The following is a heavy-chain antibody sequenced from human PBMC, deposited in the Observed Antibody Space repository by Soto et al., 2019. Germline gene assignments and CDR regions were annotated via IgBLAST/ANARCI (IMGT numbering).Heavy chain of an antibody. V-gene: IGHV1-69*01. CDR2: IIPIFGTA. D-gene: IGHD5-12*01. CDR3: AREMATNPAAFDI. Sequence: QVQLVQSGAEVKKPGSSVKVSCKASVGTFSSYAISWVRQAPGHVLEWMGGIIPIFGTANYAQKFQGRVTITADESTSTAYMELSSLRSEDPAVYYCAREMATNPAAFDIWGQGTMVTVSS. J-gene: IGHJ3*02. CDR1: VGTFSSYA.